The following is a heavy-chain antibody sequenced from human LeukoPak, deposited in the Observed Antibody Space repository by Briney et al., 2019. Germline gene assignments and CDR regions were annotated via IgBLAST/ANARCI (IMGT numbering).Heavy chain of an antibody. Sequence: PGGSLRLSCAASGFTFSNYWMTWVRQAPGKGLEWVSSISSSSSYIYYADSVKGRFTISRDNAKNSLYLQMNSLRAEDTAVYYCARDEGSGYYDSSGPFDYWGQGTLVTVSS. D-gene: IGHD3-22*01. V-gene: IGHV3-21*01. CDR3: ARDEGSGYYDSSGPFDY. J-gene: IGHJ4*02. CDR2: ISSSSSYI. CDR1: GFTFSNYW.